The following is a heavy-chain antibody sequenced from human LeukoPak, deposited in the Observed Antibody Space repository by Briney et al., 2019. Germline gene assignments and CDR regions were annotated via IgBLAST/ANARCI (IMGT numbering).Heavy chain of an antibody. CDR1: GGSFSGHY. Sequence: SETLSLTCAVYGGSFSGHYWSWIRQPPGKGLEWIGEINHSGSTNYNPSLESRVTISVDTSKNQFPLKLSSVTAADTAVYYCASTTVVIAASWFDPWGQGTLVTVSS. J-gene: IGHJ5*02. CDR2: INHSGST. CDR3: ASTTVVIAASWFDP. D-gene: IGHD2-15*01. V-gene: IGHV4-34*01.